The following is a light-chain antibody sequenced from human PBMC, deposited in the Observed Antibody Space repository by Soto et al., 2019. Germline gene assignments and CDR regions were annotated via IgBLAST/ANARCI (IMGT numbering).Light chain of an antibody. V-gene: IGKV4-1*01. CDR1: QSVLYSSNNKSY. CDR3: QQYYTTLFT. CDR2: WAS. J-gene: IGKJ3*01. Sequence: DIVMTQSPDSLAVSLGERATVNCKSSQSVLYSSNNKSYLAWYQQKPGQPPKLLIYWASTRESGVPERFSGSGSGTDFTLTITSLQAEDVAVYYCQQYYTTLFTFGPGTKVHIK.